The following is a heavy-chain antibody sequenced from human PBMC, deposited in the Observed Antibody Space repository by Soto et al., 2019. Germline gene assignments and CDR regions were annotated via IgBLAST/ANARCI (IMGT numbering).Heavy chain of an antibody. Sequence: SETLSLTFTVSGGSISSGYYYWSWIRQPPGKGLEWIGYIYYSGSTYYNPSLKSRVTISVDTSKNQFSLKLSSVTAADTAVYYCARALGSSSWYKFGHSGFLRYFDYWGQGTLVTVSS. D-gene: IGHD6-13*01. V-gene: IGHV4-30-4*01. CDR1: GGSISSGYYY. J-gene: IGHJ4*02. CDR2: IYYSGST. CDR3: ARALGSSSWYKFGHSGFLRYFDY.